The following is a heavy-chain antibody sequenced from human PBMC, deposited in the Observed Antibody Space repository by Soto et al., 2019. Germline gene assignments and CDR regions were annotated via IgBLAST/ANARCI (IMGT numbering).Heavy chain of an antibody. CDR2: IYYSGST. Sequence: SETLSLTCTVSGGSISSGGYSWSWIRQHPGKGLEWIGYIYYSGSTYYNPSLKSRVTISVDTSKNQFSLKLSSVTAADTAVYYCAREKAATIDYWGQGTLVTVSS. V-gene: IGHV4-31*03. CDR1: GGSISSGGYS. J-gene: IGHJ4*02. CDR3: AREKAATIDY. D-gene: IGHD2-15*01.